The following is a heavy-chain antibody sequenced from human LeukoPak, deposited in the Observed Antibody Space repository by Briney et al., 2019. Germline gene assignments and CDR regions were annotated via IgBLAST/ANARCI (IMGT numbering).Heavy chain of an antibody. D-gene: IGHD5-24*01. V-gene: IGHV4-59*01. J-gene: IGHJ5*02. CDR1: GGSITSSY. CDR3: ARVENYIPEDWFDP. Sequence: AETLSLTCTVSGGSITSSYWSWIRQSPGKGLEWIGYIHYTGSTNYNPSLKSRVTMLIDTSKNQFSLKLSSVTAADTAVYYCARVENYIPEDWFDPWGQGTLVTVSS. CDR2: IHYTGST.